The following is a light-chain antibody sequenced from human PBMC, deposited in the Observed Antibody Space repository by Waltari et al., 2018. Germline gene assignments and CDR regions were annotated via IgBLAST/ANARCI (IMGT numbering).Light chain of an antibody. V-gene: IGKV1-16*02. J-gene: IGKJ4*01. Sequence: DIKMTQSPSSLSASVGDRVTLTCRARQAIRNYLDWFQQKPGRAPKPLIYAASSLQSGVPSKFSGSGSGTDFTLTISSLQPEDFASYYCQQYYSFPLTFGGGTKVEIK. CDR3: QQYYSFPLT. CDR1: QAIRNY. CDR2: AAS.